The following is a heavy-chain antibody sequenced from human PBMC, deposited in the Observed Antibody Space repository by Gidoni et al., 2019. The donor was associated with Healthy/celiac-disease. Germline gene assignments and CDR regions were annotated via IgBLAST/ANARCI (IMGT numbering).Heavy chain of an antibody. V-gene: IGHV4-38-2*02. Sequence: QVQLQESGPGLVKPSETLSLTCAVSGYSISSGYYWGWIRQPPGKGLEWIGSIYHSGSTYYNPSLKSRVTISVDTSKNQFSLKLSSVTAADTAVYYCARDGRYCSGGSCYAVYWFDPWGQGTLVTVSS. CDR3: ARDGRYCSGGSCYAVYWFDP. CDR2: IYHSGST. CDR1: GYSISSGYY. J-gene: IGHJ5*02. D-gene: IGHD2-15*01.